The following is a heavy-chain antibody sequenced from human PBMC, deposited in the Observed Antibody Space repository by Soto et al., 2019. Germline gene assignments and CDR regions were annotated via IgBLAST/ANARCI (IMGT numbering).Heavy chain of an antibody. CDR2: IYYSGST. V-gene: IGHV4-59*08. J-gene: IGHJ3*02. D-gene: IGHD3-10*01. CDR3: ARRYGSAFDI. Sequence: SETLSLTCTVSGGSLSSYYLSWIRPPPGKGLEWIGYIYYSGSTNYNPSLKSRVTISVDTSKNQFSLKLSSVTAADTAVYYCARRYGSAFDIWGQGTMVTVSS. CDR1: GGSLSSYY.